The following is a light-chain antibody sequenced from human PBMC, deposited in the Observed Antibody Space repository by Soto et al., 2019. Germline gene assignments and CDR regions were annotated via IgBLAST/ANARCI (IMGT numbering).Light chain of an antibody. Sequence: EIVLTQSPGTLSLSPGERATLSCRASQSVSSNYLAWYQQKPGQAPRLLIYGASSRATGIPDRFSGSGSGTDFTLTISRLEPEDFAVYSCQQYGSSPVTFGQGTRLEIK. V-gene: IGKV3-20*01. CDR3: QQYGSSPVT. CDR2: GAS. CDR1: QSVSSNY. J-gene: IGKJ5*01.